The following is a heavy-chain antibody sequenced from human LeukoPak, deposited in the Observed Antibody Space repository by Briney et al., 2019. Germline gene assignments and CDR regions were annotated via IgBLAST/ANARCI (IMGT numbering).Heavy chain of an antibody. CDR2: MHSSGST. V-gene: IGHV4-59*01. Sequence: PSETLSLTCSVSGDSIRNYYWSWFRQSPAKGLEWFGWMHSSGSTEFNPSLKSRVTFSIDTSNNQVSLQLSSVTAADTAVYFCAREGYGSSGYYLDYWGQGTLVTVSS. D-gene: IGHD3-22*01. CDR1: GDSIRNYY. CDR3: AREGYGSSGYYLDY. J-gene: IGHJ4*02.